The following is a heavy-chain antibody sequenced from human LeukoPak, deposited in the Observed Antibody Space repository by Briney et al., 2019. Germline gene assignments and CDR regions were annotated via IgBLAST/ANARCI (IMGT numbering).Heavy chain of an antibody. CDR1: GFTFSSYS. Sequence: TGGSLRLSCAASGFTFSSYSMNWVRQAPGKGLEWVSCISSSSSTIYYANSVKGRFTISRDNSKNTLFLQMNSLRPEDTALYYCARDSLSYDSSGYYYWGQGTLVTVSS. V-gene: IGHV3-48*01. D-gene: IGHD3-22*01. CDR3: ARDSLSYDSSGYYY. CDR2: ISSSSSTI. J-gene: IGHJ4*02.